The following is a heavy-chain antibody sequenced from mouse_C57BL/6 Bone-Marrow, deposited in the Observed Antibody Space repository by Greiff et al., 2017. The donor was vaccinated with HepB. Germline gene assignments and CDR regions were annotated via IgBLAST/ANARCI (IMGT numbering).Heavy chain of an antibody. CDR1: GYTFTSYW. Sequence: QVQLQQSGAELVKPGASVKLSCKASGYTFTSYWMHWVKQRPGQGLEWIGMIHPNSGSTNYNEKFKSKATLTVDKSSSTAYMQLSSLTSEDSAVYYCARRRGSSYDSYYAMDYRGQGTSVTVSS. CDR2: IHPNSGST. D-gene: IGHD1-1*01. J-gene: IGHJ4*01. V-gene: IGHV1-64*01. CDR3: ARRRGSSYDSYYAMDY.